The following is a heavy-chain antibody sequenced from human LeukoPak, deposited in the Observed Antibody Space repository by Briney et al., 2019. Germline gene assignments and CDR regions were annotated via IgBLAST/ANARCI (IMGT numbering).Heavy chain of an antibody. Sequence: AGGSLRLSCAASGFTFSSYAMSWVRQAPGKGLEWVSAISGSGGSTYYADSVKGRFTISRDNSKNTLYLQMNSLRAEDTAVYYCAKAAAGTYYYYGMDVWGQGTTVTVSS. D-gene: IGHD6-13*01. CDR3: AKAAAGTYYYYGMDV. CDR1: GFTFSSYA. V-gene: IGHV3-23*01. CDR2: ISGSGGST. J-gene: IGHJ6*02.